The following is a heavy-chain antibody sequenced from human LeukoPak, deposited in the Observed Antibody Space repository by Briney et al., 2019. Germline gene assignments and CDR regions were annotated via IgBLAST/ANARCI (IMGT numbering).Heavy chain of an antibody. J-gene: IGHJ3*01. V-gene: IGHV3-74*01. CDR1: EFTFSSYW. Sequence: PGGSLRLSYAASEFTFSSYWMHWVRQAPGKGLVWVSRINGDGSGTTYADSVKGRFTISRDNAKNTLYLQMNSLRAEDTAVYYCARAPGQNHAFDLWGQGTMVTVSS. CDR2: INGDGSGT. CDR3: ARAPGQNHAFDL.